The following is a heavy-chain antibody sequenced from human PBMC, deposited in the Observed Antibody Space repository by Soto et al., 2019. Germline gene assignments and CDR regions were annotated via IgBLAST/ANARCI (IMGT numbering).Heavy chain of an antibody. J-gene: IGHJ5*02. CDR2: IKSKTDGGTA. CDR1: GFTFSDAW. D-gene: IGHD3-3*01. V-gene: IGHV3-15*07. Sequence: PGGSLRLSCVASGFTFSDAWMNWVRQAPGKGLEWVGRIKSKTDGGTADYAAPVRGRFTISRDDSQNTLYLEMNSLKSEDTAMYYCTTYPSFWSARDPWGQGTLVTVSS. CDR3: TTYPSFWSARDP.